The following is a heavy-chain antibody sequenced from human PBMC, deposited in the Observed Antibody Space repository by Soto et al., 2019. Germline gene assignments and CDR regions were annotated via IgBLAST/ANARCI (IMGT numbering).Heavy chain of an antibody. CDR1: GFSLSTSGVG. CDR2: IFWGDDK. Sequence: SGPTLVNPTQTLTLTCTFSGFSLSTSGVGVGWIRQPPGTALEWLGIIFWGDDKRYRPSLKSRVTITKDTSKNQLVLTMTNMDPVDTATYYCAHLPWKEMWPRAPVVNWGQGTPVTVSS. CDR3: AHLPWKEMWPRAPVVN. V-gene: IGHV2-5*02. J-gene: IGHJ4*02. D-gene: IGHD1-1*01.